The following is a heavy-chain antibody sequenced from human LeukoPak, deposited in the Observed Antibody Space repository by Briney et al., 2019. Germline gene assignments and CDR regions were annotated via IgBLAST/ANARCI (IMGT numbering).Heavy chain of an antibody. CDR1: GGSISSYY. CDR2: IYYIGST. D-gene: IGHD6-13*01. CDR3: ARAKIEAAGIFDY. V-gene: IGHV4-59*01. Sequence: PSETLSLTCTVSGGSISSYYWSWIRQPPGKGLECIGNIYYIGSTNYNPSLKSRVTISVDTSKNQFSLKLSSVTAADTAVYYCARAKIEAAGIFDYWGQGTLDTVSS. J-gene: IGHJ4*02.